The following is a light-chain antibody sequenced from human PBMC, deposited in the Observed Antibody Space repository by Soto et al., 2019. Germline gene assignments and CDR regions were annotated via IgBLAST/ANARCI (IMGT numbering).Light chain of an antibody. CDR1: AGPVTSGYY. J-gene: IGLJ3*02. V-gene: IGLV7-43*01. CDR2: GTS. Sequence: QTVVTQEPSLTVSPGGTVTLTCASSAGPVTSGYYPNWFQQKPGQAPRSLIYGTSNKHSWTPARFSGSLLGGKAALTLSGVRPEDEADYYCLLYSGAAHVWVFGGGTKLTVL. CDR3: LLYSGAAHVWV.